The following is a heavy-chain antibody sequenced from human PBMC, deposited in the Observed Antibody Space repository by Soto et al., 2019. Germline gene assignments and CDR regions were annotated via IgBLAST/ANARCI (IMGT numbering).Heavy chain of an antibody. CDR3: AITMVRGVSPTHGMDV. J-gene: IGHJ6*02. CDR1: GYRFTNYW. D-gene: IGHD3-10*01. CDR2: IYRSDSDI. V-gene: IGHV5-51*01. Sequence: GESLKISCKGSGYRFTNYWIAWVRQRPGKGLEWMGIIYRSDSDIRYSPSFQGQVTISADKSINTAYLQWSSLKASDAAMYYCAITMVRGVSPTHGMDVWGQGTTVTVSS.